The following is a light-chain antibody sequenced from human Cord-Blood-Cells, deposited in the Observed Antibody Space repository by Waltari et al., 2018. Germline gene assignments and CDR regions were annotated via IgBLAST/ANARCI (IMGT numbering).Light chain of an antibody. J-gene: IGKJ3*01. CDR1: QSSSSY. CDR2: AES. V-gene: IGKV1-39*01. Sequence: DIQMTQSPSSLSASVGDRVTITCRASQSSSSYLNWYQQKPGKAPKLLIYAESSLQSGVPSRFRDSGFGTDFTLTISSLQPEDFATYYCQQSYSTPFTFGPGTKVDIK. CDR3: QQSYSTPFT.